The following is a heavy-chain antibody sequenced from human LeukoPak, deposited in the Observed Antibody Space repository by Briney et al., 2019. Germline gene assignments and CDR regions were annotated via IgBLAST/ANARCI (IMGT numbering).Heavy chain of an antibody. J-gene: IGHJ5*02. CDR1: VFTFSAYW. V-gene: IGHV3-74*01. CDR3: ARTLYSSSWFDP. Sequence: GGSLRLSCAASVFTFSAYWMHWVRQAPGKGLVWVSRINSDGISTSYAESVKGRFTISRDNAKNTLYLQMNSLRAEDTAVYYCARTLYSSSWFDPWGQGTLVTVSS. CDR2: INSDGIST. D-gene: IGHD6-13*01.